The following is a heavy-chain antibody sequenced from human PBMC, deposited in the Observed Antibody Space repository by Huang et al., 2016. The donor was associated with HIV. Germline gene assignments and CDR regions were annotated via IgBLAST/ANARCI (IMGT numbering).Heavy chain of an antibody. D-gene: IGHD6-13*01. Sequence: QVQLQQWGAGLLKPSETLSLTCAVYGGSLSNYHWTWISQSPGKGLEWIGDINHGGSVNYNPSLKSRLTMSRDTSKNHFSLNLTSVTAADTAEYFCARHDSSIKGWFLSPFWFHPWGQGTLVTVSS. CDR3: ARHDSSIKGWFLSPFWFHP. V-gene: IGHV4-34*02. CDR1: GGSLSNYH. J-gene: IGHJ5*02. CDR2: INHGGSV.